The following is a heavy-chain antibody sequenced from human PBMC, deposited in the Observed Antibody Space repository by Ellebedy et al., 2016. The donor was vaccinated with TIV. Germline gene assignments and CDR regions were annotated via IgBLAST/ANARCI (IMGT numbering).Heavy chain of an antibody. CDR2: ISTTSSNI. D-gene: IGHD5-24*01. V-gene: IGHV3-48*02. CDR3: VRDGGRDGYTYWYFDL. CDR1: GNTFSSYN. J-gene: IGHJ2*01. Sequence: GESLKISCAASGNTFSSYNMNWVRQAPGKGLQWVSDISTTSSNIYYADSVKGRFTISRANAKNSLTLQMDSLRDEDTAVYYCVRDGGRDGYTYWYFDLWGRGTLVTVSS.